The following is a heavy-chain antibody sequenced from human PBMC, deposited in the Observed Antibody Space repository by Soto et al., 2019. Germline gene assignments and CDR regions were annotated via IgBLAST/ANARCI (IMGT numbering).Heavy chain of an antibody. CDR1: GGSISSYY. V-gene: IGHV4-59*01. J-gene: IGHJ6*02. Sequence: PSETLSLTCTVSGGSISSYYWSWIRQPPGKGLEWIGYIYYSGSTNYNPSLKSRVTISVDTSKNQFSLKLSSVTAADTAVYYCATATRGRSYYYYGMVVWGQGTTVTV. CDR3: ATATRGRSYYYYGMVV. CDR2: IYYSGST.